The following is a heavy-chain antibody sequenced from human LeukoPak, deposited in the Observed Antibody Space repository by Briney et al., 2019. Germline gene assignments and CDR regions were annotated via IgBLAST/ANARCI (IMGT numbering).Heavy chain of an antibody. J-gene: IGHJ4*02. Sequence: GGSLRLSCAASGFIFSSYAMSWVRQAPGKGLEWVSVIYSGGSTYYADSVKGRFTISRDNVKNTLYLQMNSLRAEDTAVYFCARDRGYTQDYWGQGTLVTVSS. V-gene: IGHV3-66*01. D-gene: IGHD5-12*01. CDR3: ARDRGYTQDY. CDR1: GFIFSSYA. CDR2: IYSGGST.